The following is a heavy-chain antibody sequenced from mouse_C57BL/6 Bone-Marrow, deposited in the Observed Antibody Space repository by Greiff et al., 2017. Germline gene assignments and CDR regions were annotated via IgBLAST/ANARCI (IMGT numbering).Heavy chain of an antibody. V-gene: IGHV5-12*01. CDR1: GFTFRDYY. CDR2: ISNGGGST. J-gene: IGHJ3*01. CDR3: ERRDDGYYVFAY. Sequence: EVMLVESGGGLVQPGGSLKLSCAASGFTFRDYYMYWVRQTPEKRLEWVAYISNGGGSTYYTDTVKGRFTFSIDNAKNTLYLQMSRLKSEDTAMYYCERRDDGYYVFAYWGQGTLVTVSA. D-gene: IGHD2-3*01.